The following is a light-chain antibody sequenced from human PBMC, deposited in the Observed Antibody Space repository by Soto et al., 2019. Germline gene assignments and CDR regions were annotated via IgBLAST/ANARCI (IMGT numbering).Light chain of an antibody. Sequence: QSVLTQPASVSGSPGQSITISCTGTSSEVGGYNYVSWYQQHPGKAPKLMIYDVSNRPSGVSNRFSGSKSGNTASLTISGLQAEDEADYYCSSYTSSSFYDFGNGTKVTVL. CDR3: SSYTSSSFYD. V-gene: IGLV2-14*01. CDR1: SSEVGGYNY. CDR2: DVS. J-gene: IGLJ1*01.